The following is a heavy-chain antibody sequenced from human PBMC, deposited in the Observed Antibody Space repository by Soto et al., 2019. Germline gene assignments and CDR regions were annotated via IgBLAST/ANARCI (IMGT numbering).Heavy chain of an antibody. Sequence: ASVKVSCKASGGTFSSYTISWVRQAPGQGLEWMGRIIPILGIAKYAQKFQGRVTITADKSTSTAYMELSSLRSEDTAVYYCARGARVVPSAIYYRAQRTPVTVSS. CDR3: ARGARVVPSAIYY. CDR1: GGTFSSYT. V-gene: IGHV1-69*02. J-gene: IGHJ4*02. CDR2: IIPILGIA. D-gene: IGHD2-2*01.